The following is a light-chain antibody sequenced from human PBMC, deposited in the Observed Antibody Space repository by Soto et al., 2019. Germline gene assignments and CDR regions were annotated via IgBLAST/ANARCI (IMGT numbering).Light chain of an antibody. J-gene: IGKJ1*01. CDR1: QSISSW. V-gene: IGKV1-5*01. Sequence: DIQMTQSPSTLSASVGDRVTITCRASQSISSWLAWYQQKPGKAPKLLIYDASSLESGVPSRFSGSGSGTEFTLTISSLQPDDFATYYCQQYNSHWTFGQGTKVEI. CDR2: DAS. CDR3: QQYNSHWT.